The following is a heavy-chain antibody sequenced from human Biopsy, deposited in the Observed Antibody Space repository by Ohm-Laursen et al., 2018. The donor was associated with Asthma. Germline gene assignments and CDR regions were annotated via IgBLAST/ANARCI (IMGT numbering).Heavy chain of an antibody. CDR3: ARAQDYYDSRGYCRSFDY. V-gene: IGHV4-31*03. CDR1: YGSITSGGYY. Sequence: TLSLTCTVSYGSITSGGYYWTWIRQHPGKGLEWIGFIYYSGSTYYNPSLKSRVSISIDTSKNQFSLKLSSVTAADTAVYYCARAQDYYDSRGYCRSFDYWGQRTLVTGSS. D-gene: IGHD3-22*01. J-gene: IGHJ4*02. CDR2: IYYSGST.